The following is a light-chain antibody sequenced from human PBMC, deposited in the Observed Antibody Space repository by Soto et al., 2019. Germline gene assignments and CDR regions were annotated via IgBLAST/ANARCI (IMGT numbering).Light chain of an antibody. CDR3: CSYAGSYTHV. J-gene: IGLJ1*01. Sequence: QSALTQPRSVSGSPRQSVTISCTGTSSDVGGYNYVSWYQQHPGKAPKLILYDVSKRPSGVPDRFSGSKSGNTASLTISGLQAEDEADYYCCSYAGSYTHVFGTGTKLTVL. V-gene: IGLV2-11*01. CDR1: SSDVGGYNY. CDR2: DVS.